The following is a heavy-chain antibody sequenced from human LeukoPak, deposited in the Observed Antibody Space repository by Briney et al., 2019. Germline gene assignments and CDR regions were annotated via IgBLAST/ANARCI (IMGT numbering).Heavy chain of an antibody. V-gene: IGHV3-11*01. CDR2: INIGGSNT. CDR1: GFTFNDYY. J-gene: IGHJ5*02. CDR3: ATDGAGFDT. Sequence: GGSLRLSCAASGFTFNDYYMSWIRQAPGKGLEWLSYINIGGSNTHYADSVKGRFTISRDNAKKSLYLEMNNLRAEDTAVYYCATDGAGFDTWGQGVLVTVSS.